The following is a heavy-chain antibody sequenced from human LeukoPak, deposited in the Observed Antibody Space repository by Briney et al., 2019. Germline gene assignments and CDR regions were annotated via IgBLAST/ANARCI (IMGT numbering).Heavy chain of an antibody. CDR1: GFTFGDYA. V-gene: IGHV3-49*04. CDR3: IRLGAGCTSKSCPYSDY. Sequence: PGGSLRLSCTASGFTFGDYAINWVRQAPGKGLEWIGFIRSKAYGGTTEYAASVKGKFTISRDDSKTIAYLQMNSLKTEDTAVYYCIRLGAGCTSKSCPYSDYWGQGTLVTVSS. J-gene: IGHJ4*02. D-gene: IGHD2-2*01. CDR2: IRSKAYGGTT.